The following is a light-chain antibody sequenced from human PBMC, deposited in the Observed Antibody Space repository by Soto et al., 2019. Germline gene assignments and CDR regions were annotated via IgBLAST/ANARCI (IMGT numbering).Light chain of an antibody. CDR2: DAS. J-gene: IGKJ4*01. Sequence: DIQMTQSPSSLSASVGDRVTITCQASQDISSYLNWYQQKPGKAPKLLIYDASNLETGVPSRFSGSGSGTDFTFTISSLQPEDIATYYCQQYDNLPSLTFGGGTKGDIK. CDR1: QDISSY. CDR3: QQYDNLPSLT. V-gene: IGKV1-33*01.